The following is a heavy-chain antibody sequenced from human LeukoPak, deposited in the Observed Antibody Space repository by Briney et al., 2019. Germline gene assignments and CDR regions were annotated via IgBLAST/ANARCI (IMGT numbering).Heavy chain of an antibody. D-gene: IGHD2-21*02. Sequence: GGSLRLSCAASGFTIIDHYMVWGRQAPGKGLEWVGRIRNRANSYTTEYAASVKGRFTISRDDSKNSLYLQMKSLKTEDTAVYYWCKAVPSGLGVTAYWGQGTQVTVSP. CDR3: CKAVPSGLGVTAY. CDR2: IRNRANSYTT. CDR1: GFTIIDHY. J-gene: IGHJ4*02. V-gene: IGHV3-72*01.